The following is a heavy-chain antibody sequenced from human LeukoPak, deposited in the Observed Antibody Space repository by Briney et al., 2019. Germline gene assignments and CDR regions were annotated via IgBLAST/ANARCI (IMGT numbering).Heavy chain of an antibody. CDR1: GGSICSGDYY. D-gene: IGHD3-9*01. CDR2: IYYSGST. J-gene: IGHJ4*02. Sequence: SQTLSLTCTVSGGSICSGDYYWSWIRQPPWKGLEWIGYIYYSGSTYYNPSLKIRVTISVDTSKNQFSFNLNSLTSAHTAAYYCAREDILTGYRDDYWGQGTLVTVSS. V-gene: IGHV4-30-4*01. CDR3: AREDILTGYRDDY.